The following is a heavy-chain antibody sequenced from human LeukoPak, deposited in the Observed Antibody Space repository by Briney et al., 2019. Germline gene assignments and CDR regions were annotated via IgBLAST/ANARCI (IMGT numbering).Heavy chain of an antibody. CDR2: ISSSSSYI. Sequence: PGGSLRLSCAASGFTFCSYSMNWVRQAPGKGLEWVSSISSSSSYIYYADSVKGRFTISRDNAKNSLYLQMNSLRAEDTAVYYCARVAGCSGGSCYAFDHWGQGTLVTVSS. CDR3: ARVAGCSGGSCYAFDH. V-gene: IGHV3-21*01. CDR1: GFTFCSYS. J-gene: IGHJ4*02. D-gene: IGHD2-15*01.